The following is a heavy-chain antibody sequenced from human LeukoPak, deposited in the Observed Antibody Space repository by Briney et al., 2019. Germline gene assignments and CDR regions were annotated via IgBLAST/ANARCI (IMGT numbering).Heavy chain of an antibody. V-gene: IGHV3-53*01. CDR3: ARGWGSFEN. CDR2: LYSGGNT. J-gene: IGHJ4*02. Sequence: GGSLRLSCAASGFSVSTDYISWVRQAPGKGLEWVSTLYSGGNTYYAGSVKGRFTISRDNSKNTVYLEMNSLRAEDAAIYYCARGWGSFENWGQGTQAAVSS. D-gene: IGHD7-27*01. CDR1: GFSVSTDY.